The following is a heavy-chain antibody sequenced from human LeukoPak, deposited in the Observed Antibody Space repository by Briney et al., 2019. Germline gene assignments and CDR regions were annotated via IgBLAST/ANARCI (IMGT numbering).Heavy chain of an antibody. Sequence: GGSLRLSCAASGFTFSNYWLSWVRQAPGKGLEWVSYISSSSSTIYYADSVKGRFTISRDNAKNSLYLQMNSLRAEDTAVYYCARGDGIQLWSPFDYWGQGTLVTVSS. V-gene: IGHV3-48*01. J-gene: IGHJ4*02. CDR2: ISSSSSTI. CDR1: GFTFSNYW. D-gene: IGHD5-18*01. CDR3: ARGDGIQLWSPFDY.